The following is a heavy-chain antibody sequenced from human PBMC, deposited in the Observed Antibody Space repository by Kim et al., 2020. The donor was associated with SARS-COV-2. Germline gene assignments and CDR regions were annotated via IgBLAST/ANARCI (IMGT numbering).Heavy chain of an antibody. V-gene: IGHV4-34*01. D-gene: IGHD6-19*01. J-gene: IGHJ6*03. CDR3: SRMVMAVAGSTGDYYYYY. CDR2: INHSGST. Sequence: SETLSLTCAVYGGSFSGYYWSWIRQPPGKGLEWIGEINHSGSTNYNPSLKSRVTISVDTPKNQSSLQLSSVTAADTAVYYCSRMVMAVAGSTGDYYYYY. CDR1: GGSFSGYY.